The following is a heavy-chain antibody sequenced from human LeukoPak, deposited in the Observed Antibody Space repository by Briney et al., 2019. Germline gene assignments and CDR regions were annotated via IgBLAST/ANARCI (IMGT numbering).Heavy chain of an antibody. CDR1: GHSFTSYW. CDR3: ARAKAYSSSRYYFDY. D-gene: IGHD6-13*01. Sequence: GESLKISFKASGHSFTSYWIGWVRQMPGKGLEWMGIIYPGDSDTRYSPSFQGQVTISADKSISTAYLQWSSLKASDTAMYYCARAKAYSSSRYYFDYWGQGTLVTVSS. J-gene: IGHJ4*02. V-gene: IGHV5-51*01. CDR2: IYPGDSDT.